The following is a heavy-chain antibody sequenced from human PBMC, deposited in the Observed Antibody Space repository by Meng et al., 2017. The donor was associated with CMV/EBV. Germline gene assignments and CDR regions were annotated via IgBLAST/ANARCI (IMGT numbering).Heavy chain of an antibody. D-gene: IGHD6-13*01. CDR3: AKAFSASWYREYYDD. Sequence: GESLKISCAASEFTFSNYAMSWVRQAPGRGLAWVSAITASGGSTYYADSVKGRFTVSRDNSKNTLYLQMNSLRAEDTALYYCAKAFSASWYREYYDDWGRERWSPSPQ. J-gene: IGHJ4*02. V-gene: IGHV3-23*01. CDR1: EFTFSNYA. CDR2: ITASGGST.